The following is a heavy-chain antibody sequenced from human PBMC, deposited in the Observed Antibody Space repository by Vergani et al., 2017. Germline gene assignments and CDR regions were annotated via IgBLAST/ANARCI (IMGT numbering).Heavy chain of an antibody. CDR2: IHTSGST. D-gene: IGHD2-15*01. CDR3: GRGSCRGGRCYKPLFDY. V-gene: IGHV4-61*02. CDR1: GGSINSHNYY. J-gene: IGHJ4*02. Sequence: QVQLQESGPGLVKPSQTLSLTCTVSGGSINSHNYYWSLIRQPAGKGLEWIGRIHTSGSTNYNPSLKSRVTMSEDTSQNQFSLNLTSVTAADTAVYFCGRGSCRGGRCYKPLFDYWGQGILVTVSS.